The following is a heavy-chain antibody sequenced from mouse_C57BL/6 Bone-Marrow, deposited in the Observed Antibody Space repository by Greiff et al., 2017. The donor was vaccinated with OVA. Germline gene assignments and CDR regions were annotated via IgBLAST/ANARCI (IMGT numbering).Heavy chain of an antibody. CDR1: GFTFSSYG. CDR3: ARHGDYGSFFDY. CDR2: ISRGGSYT. J-gene: IGHJ2*01. D-gene: IGHD1-1*01. V-gene: IGHV5-6*01. Sequence: EVHLVESGGDLVKPGGSLKLSCAASGFTFSSYGMSWVRQTPDKRLEWVATISRGGSYTYYPDSVKGRFTLSRDNAKNTLYLQMSSLKSEDTAMYYCARHGDYGSFFDYWGQGTTLTVSS.